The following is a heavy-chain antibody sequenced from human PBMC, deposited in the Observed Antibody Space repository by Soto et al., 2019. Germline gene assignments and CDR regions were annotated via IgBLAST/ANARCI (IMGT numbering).Heavy chain of an antibody. D-gene: IGHD3-9*01. CDR3: ARGGRDDILTGYYIGRSLDLSWFVP. V-gene: IGHV4-59*01. CDR2: IYYSGST. J-gene: IGHJ5*02. Sequence: SETLSLTCTVSGGSISSYYWSWIRQPPGKGLEWIGYIYYSGSTNYNPSLKSRVTISVDTSKNQFSLKLSSVTAADTAVYYCARGGRDDILTGYYIGRSLDLSWFVPLGQGTLVTVS. CDR1: GGSISSYY.